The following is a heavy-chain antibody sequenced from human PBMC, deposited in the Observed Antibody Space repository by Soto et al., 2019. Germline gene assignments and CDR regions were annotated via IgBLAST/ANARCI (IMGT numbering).Heavy chain of an antibody. J-gene: IGHJ3*02. D-gene: IGHD3-9*01. V-gene: IGHV1-2*02. CDR2: INPNSGGT. CDR1: GYTFTGHY. Sequence: ASVKVSCKASGYTFTGHYMHWVRQAPGQGLEWMGWINPNSGGTNYAQKLQGRVTMTTDTSTSTAYMELRSLRSDDTAVYYCARGRYDILTGYPRAFDIWGQGTMVTVSS. CDR3: ARGRYDILTGYPRAFDI.